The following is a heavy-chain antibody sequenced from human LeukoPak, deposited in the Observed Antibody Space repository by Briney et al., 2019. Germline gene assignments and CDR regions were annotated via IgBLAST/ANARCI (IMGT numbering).Heavy chain of an antibody. CDR2: IYYSGST. CDR3: RMTTVTSGSDY. D-gene: IGHD4-11*01. CDR1: GGSISSSSYY. V-gene: IGHV4-39*07. Sequence: SETLSLTCTVSGGSISSSSYYWGWIRQPPGKGLEWIGSIYYSGSTYYNPSLKSRVTISVDTSKNQFSLKLSSVTAADTAVYYCRMTTVTSGSDYWGQGTLFTVSS. J-gene: IGHJ4*02.